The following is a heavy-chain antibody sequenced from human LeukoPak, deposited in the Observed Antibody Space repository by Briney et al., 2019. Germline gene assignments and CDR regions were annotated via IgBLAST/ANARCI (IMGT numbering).Heavy chain of an antibody. CDR3: AADRYDSSGYYHFDY. D-gene: IGHD3-22*01. V-gene: IGHV1-58*02. CDR2: IFVGSGNT. J-gene: IGHJ4*02. Sequence: TSVKVSCKASGFNFTSPAMQWVRQARGQRLEWIGWIFVGSGNTNYAQKFQERVTITRDMSTSTAYMELSSLRSEDTAVYYCAADRYDSSGYYHFDYWGQGTLVTVSS. CDR1: GFNFTSPA.